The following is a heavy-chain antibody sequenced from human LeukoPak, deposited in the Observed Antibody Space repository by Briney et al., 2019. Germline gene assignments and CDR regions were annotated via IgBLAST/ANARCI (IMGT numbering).Heavy chain of an antibody. CDR1: GYSISSGYY. D-gene: IGHD3-9*01. Sequence: SETLSLTCTVSGYSISSGYYWGWIRQPPGKGLEWIGSIYHSGSTYYNPSLKSRVTISVDTSKNQFSLKLSSVTAADTAVYYCARLLYYDILTGYYVAFDYWGQGTLVTVSS. CDR2: IYHSGST. J-gene: IGHJ4*02. CDR3: ARLLYYDILTGYYVAFDY. V-gene: IGHV4-38-2*02.